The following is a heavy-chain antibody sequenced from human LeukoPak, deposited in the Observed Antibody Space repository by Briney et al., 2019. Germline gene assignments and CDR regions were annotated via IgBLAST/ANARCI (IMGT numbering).Heavy chain of an antibody. D-gene: IGHD1-26*01. Sequence: SETLSLTCDGYGGSFSGFTWSCIRQPPGKGLEWIGEINHRGSTNYNPSLKSRVTISVDTSKNQFSLKLSSVTAADTAVYYCARGGRIVGDTGNLDSWGQGALVSVSS. CDR1: GGSFSGFT. CDR3: ARGGRIVGDTGNLDS. V-gene: IGHV4-34*01. J-gene: IGHJ4*02. CDR2: INHRGST.